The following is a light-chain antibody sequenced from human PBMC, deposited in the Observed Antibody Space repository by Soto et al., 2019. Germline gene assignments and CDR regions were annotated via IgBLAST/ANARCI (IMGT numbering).Light chain of an antibody. Sequence: EIVMTQSPATLSLSPGESATLSCRASQSVSSNLAWYQQKPGRAPRLLIYGEPTRATGIPARFSGSGSGTELTLTISRLEPEDFAVYYCQQYGSSPITCGQGTRLEIK. CDR2: GEP. CDR1: QSVSSN. CDR3: QQYGSSPIT. J-gene: IGKJ5*01. V-gene: IGKV3-15*01.